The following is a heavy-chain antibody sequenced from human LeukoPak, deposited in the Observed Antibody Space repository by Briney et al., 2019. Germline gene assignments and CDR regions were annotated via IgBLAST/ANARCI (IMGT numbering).Heavy chain of an antibody. CDR2: ISYDGTNK. CDR3: ASDNWLDP. Sequence: GGSLRLSCAASGFTFSSYAMHWVRQAPGKGLEWVAVISYDGTNKYYADSVKGRFTISRDNSKNTLYLQMNSLRAEDTAVYYCASDNWLDPWGQGTLVTVSS. J-gene: IGHJ5*02. CDR1: GFTFSSYA. V-gene: IGHV3-30-3*01.